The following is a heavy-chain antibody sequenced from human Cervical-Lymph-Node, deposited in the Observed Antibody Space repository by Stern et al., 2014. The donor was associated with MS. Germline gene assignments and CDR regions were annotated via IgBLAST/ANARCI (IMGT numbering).Heavy chain of an antibody. CDR2: ISFAGSNK. CDR1: GFSISSLG. J-gene: IGHJ6*02. Sequence: VQLVESGGGVVQPGRSLRLSCAASGFSISSLGMHWVRQAPGKGLEWVAVISFAGSNKKYGDAVKGRFSISSDNSNNTMYLQMNSLRPEDTAVYYCMGVGDAMDVWGQGTTVIVS. V-gene: IGHV3-30*03. CDR3: MGVGDAMDV.